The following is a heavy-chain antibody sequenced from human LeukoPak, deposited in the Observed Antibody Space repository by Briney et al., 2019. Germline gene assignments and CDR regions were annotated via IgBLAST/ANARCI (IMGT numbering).Heavy chain of an antibody. V-gene: IGHV1-69*13. J-gene: IGHJ3*01. CDR1: GGTFSSYA. CDR2: IIPIFGPP. CDR3: ARDRWSGTFDSFGV. Sequence: ASVKVSCKASGGTFSSYAISWVRQAPGQGLEWMGGIIPIFGPPNIAQKFQGRVTITAAESTSTVYMELSRLTSEDTAIYFCARDRWSGTFDSFGVWGPGTMVYVSS. D-gene: IGHD3-3*01.